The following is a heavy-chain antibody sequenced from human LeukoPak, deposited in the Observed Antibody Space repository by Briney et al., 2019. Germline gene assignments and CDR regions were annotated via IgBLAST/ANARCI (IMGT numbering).Heavy chain of an antibody. CDR2: IYTSGST. CDR1: GGSISSGSYY. J-gene: IGHJ4*02. V-gene: IGHV4-61*02. Sequence: SETLSLTCTVSGGSISSGSYYWSWIRQPAGKGLEWIGRIYTSGSTNYNPSLKSRVTISVDTSKNQFSLKLSSVTAADTAVYYCARAVTSWMSGGFDNWGQGTLVTVSS. CDR3: ARAVTSWMSGGFDN. D-gene: IGHD3-10*01.